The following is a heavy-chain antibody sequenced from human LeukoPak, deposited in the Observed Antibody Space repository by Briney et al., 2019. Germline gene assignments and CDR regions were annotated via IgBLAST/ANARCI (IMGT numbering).Heavy chain of an antibody. J-gene: IGHJ4*02. V-gene: IGHV4-59*12. CDR1: GGFSSRYY. D-gene: IGHD6-25*01. Sequence: PSETLSLACSVSGGFSSRYYWSWVGQPLGKGLEWLGHIFYSGHSNYNASLTSRIRMSVDTSKAQFSLELASVTAADTAVYYCARIDPLGFFDQWGPGILVTVSS. CDR3: ARIDPLGFFDQ. CDR2: IFYSGHS.